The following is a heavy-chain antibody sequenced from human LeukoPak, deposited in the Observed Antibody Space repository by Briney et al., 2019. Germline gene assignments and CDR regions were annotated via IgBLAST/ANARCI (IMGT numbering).Heavy chain of an antibody. CDR3: ARGPKYDYVWGSYPYYFDY. D-gene: IGHD3-16*02. CDR2: IIPIFGTA. J-gene: IGHJ4*02. Sequence: GASVKVSCTASGGTFSSYAISWVRQAPGQGLEWMGGIIPIFGTANYAQKFQGRVTITADESTSTAYMELSSLRSEDTAVYYCARGPKYDYVWGSYPYYFDYWGQGTLVTVSS. CDR1: GGTFSSYA. V-gene: IGHV1-69*13.